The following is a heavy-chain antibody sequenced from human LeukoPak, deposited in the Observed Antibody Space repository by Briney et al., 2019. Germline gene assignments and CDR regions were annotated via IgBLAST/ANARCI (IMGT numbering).Heavy chain of an antibody. J-gene: IGHJ6*03. V-gene: IGHV4-38-2*02. Sequence: PSEPLSLTCSGSNYSISNSLYWGWLRQPPGKGLEWIGSIYRSGSTFYNPSLKRRATLSLDTSKNQFSLKLSSVTAADTAVYFCARGTYGYYMDVWGKGTTVTVSS. CDR1: NYSISNSLY. D-gene: IGHD4-17*01. CDR2: IYRSGST. CDR3: ARGTYGYYMDV.